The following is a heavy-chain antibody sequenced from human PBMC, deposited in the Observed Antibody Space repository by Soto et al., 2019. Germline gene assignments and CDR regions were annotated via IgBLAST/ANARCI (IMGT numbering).Heavy chain of an antibody. CDR2: ISAYNGNT. D-gene: IGHD4-17*01. J-gene: IGHJ6*02. CDR3: ARDYGDYDYYYYGMDV. V-gene: IGHV1-18*01. Sequence: GASVKVSCKTSGYSFTSYGIIGVRQAPGHGLEWMGWISAYNGNTNYAQKLQGRVTMTTDTSTSTAYMELRSLRSDDTAVYYCARDYGDYDYYYYGMDVWGQGTTVTVSS. CDR1: GYSFTSYG.